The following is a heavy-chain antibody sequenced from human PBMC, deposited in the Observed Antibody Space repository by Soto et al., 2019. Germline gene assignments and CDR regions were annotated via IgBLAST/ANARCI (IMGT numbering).Heavy chain of an antibody. CDR3: AKGGAVYGLVTNDY. V-gene: IGHV3-23*01. D-gene: IGHD3-10*01. CDR1: GFTFSDYA. Sequence: EVHLLESGGGLEQPGGSLRLSCAASGFTFSDYAMSWVRQAPGKGLEWVTTITGSSSNLYYTDSVKGRFAISRDNSRNILCLQMNSLTAEDTAVYYCAKGGAVYGLVTNDYWGQGTLVTVSS. CDR2: ITGSSSNL. J-gene: IGHJ4*02.